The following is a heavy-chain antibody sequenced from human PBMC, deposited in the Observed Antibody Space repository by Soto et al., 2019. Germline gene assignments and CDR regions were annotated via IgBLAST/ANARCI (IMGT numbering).Heavy chain of an antibody. J-gene: IGHJ1*01. V-gene: IGHV3-23*01. CDR2: ISGSGGST. CDR3: AKRPPNYYDSSGYYYGSVTEYFQH. Sequence: HPGGSLRLSCAASGFTFSSYAMSWVRQAPGKGLEWVSAISGSGGSTYHADSVKGRFTISRDNSKNTLYLQMNSLRAEDTAVYYCAKRPPNYYDSSGYYYGSVTEYFQHWGQGTLVTVSS. CDR1: GFTFSSYA. D-gene: IGHD3-22*01.